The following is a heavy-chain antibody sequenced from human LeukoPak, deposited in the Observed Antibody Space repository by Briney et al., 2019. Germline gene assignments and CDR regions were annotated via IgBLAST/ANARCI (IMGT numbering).Heavy chain of an antibody. CDR1: GDSVSSNSVT. CDR3: ARRLTQYDCFDP. J-gene: IGHJ5*02. Sequence: SQTLSLTCALSGDSVSSNSVTWNWIRQSPSRGLEWLGRTYYRSTWYNDYAVSVRGRITVNPDTSKNQFSLHLNSVTPEDTAVYYCARRLTQYDCFDPWGQGILVTVSS. D-gene: IGHD2-2*01. V-gene: IGHV6-1*01. CDR2: TYYRSTWYN.